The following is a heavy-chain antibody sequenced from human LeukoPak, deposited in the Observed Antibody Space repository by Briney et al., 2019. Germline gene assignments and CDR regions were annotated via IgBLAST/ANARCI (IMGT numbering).Heavy chain of an antibody. V-gene: IGHV1-2*06. Sequence: ASVKVSCKASGYTFTSYYMHWVRQAPGQGLEWMGLINPTGGSTGYAQKFQGRVTMTRDTSISTAYMELSRLRSDDTAVYYCAKSRRGLAFDTWGQGTMVTVSS. D-gene: IGHD2-2*01. J-gene: IGHJ3*02. CDR1: GYTFTSYY. CDR2: INPTGGST. CDR3: AKSRRGLAFDT.